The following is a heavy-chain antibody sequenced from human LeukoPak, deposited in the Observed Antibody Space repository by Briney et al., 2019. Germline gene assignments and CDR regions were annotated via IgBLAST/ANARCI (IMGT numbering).Heavy chain of an antibody. CDR2: INHSGST. D-gene: IGHD3-10*01. CDR3: ARARSPRGITMVRGVSNFDY. CDR1: GGSFSGYY. Sequence: SETLSLTCTVYGGSFSGYYWSWIRQPPGKGLEWIGEINHSGSTNYNPSLKSRVTISVDTSKNQFSLKLSSVTAADTAVYYCARARSPRGITMVRGVSNFDYWGQGTLVTVSS. V-gene: IGHV4-34*01. J-gene: IGHJ4*02.